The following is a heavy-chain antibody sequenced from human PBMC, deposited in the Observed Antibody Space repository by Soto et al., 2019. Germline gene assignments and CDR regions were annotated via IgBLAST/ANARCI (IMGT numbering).Heavy chain of an antibody. V-gene: IGHV4-4*09. Sequence: QVQLQESGPGLVKPSETLSLTCTVSGGSMSGQHWSWIRQPPGKGLEWIGHHSDSTNYNPSLKSRVTISTDMSKNQFSLKLSSVTAADTAVYFCATYSVGEGGRGYWGQGPLVTVSS. CDR2: HHSDST. J-gene: IGHJ4*02. D-gene: IGHD5-12*01. CDR3: ATYSVGEGGRGY. CDR1: GGSMSGQH.